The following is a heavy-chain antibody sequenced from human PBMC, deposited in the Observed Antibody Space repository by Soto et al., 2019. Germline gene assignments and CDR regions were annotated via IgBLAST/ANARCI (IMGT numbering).Heavy chain of an antibody. Sequence: GGSLRLSCAASGFTFSSYSMNWVRQAPGKGLEWVSYISSSSSTIYYADSVKGRFTISRDNAKNSLYLQMNSLRDEDTAVYYCAREAKYSYGSGTPLAFDYWGQGTLVTVSS. V-gene: IGHV3-48*02. CDR2: ISSSSSTI. D-gene: IGHD3-10*01. CDR3: AREAKYSYGSGTPLAFDY. CDR1: GFTFSSYS. J-gene: IGHJ4*02.